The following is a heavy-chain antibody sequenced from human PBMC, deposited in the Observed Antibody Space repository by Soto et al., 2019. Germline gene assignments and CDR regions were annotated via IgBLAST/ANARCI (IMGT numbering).Heavy chain of an antibody. CDR1: GFTFSSYA. J-gene: IGHJ5*02. V-gene: IGHV3-64D*08. D-gene: IGHD6-19*01. CDR3: VKVAVAAEDNWFDP. CDR2: ISSNGGST. Sequence: SXRLSCSASGFTFSSYAMHWVRQAPGKGLEYVSAISSNGGSTYYADSVKGRFTISRDNSKNTLYLQMSSLRAEDTAVYYCVKVAVAAEDNWFDPWGQGTLVTAPQ.